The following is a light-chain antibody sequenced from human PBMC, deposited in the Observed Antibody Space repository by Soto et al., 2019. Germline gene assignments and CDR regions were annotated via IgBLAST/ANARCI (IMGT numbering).Light chain of an antibody. J-gene: IGKJ1*01. CDR1: QNIRNY. Sequence: DIQMTQSPSSLSASVGDRVTITCRASQNIRNYLNWYQQKPGDAPKLLIYAASTLQGAVPSRFSGSGSGTDFTLTISSLQPDDFATYYCQHYNSYSEAFGQGTKVELK. CDR2: AAS. CDR3: QHYNSYSEA. V-gene: IGKV1-39*01.